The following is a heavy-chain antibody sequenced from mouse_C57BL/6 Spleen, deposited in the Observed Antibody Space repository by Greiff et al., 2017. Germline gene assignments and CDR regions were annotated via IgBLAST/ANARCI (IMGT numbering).Heavy chain of an antibody. Sequence: EVQLVESGGGLVKPGGSLKLSCAASGFTFSSYAMSWVRQTPEKRLEWVATISDGGSYTYYPDNVKGRFTISRDNAKNNLYLQMSHLKSEDTAMYYCARVDHYAMDYWGQGASVTVSS. J-gene: IGHJ4*01. CDR2: ISDGGSYT. V-gene: IGHV5-4*01. CDR1: GFTFSSYA. CDR3: ARVDHYAMDY.